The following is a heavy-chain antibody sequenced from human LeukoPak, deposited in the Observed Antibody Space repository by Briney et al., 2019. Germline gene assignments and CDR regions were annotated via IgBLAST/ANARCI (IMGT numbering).Heavy chain of an antibody. CDR2: IYYSGST. CDR1: GGSISSYY. CDR3: ARTGYCSSTSCYTASRPYYYYYMDV. Sequence: SETLSLTCTVSGGSISSYYWSWIRQPPGKGLEWIGYIYYSGSTNYNPSLKSRVTISVDMSKNQFSLKLSSVTAADTAVYYCARTGYCSSTSCYTASRPYYYYYMDVWGKGTTVTVSS. J-gene: IGHJ6*03. D-gene: IGHD2-2*02. V-gene: IGHV4-59*01.